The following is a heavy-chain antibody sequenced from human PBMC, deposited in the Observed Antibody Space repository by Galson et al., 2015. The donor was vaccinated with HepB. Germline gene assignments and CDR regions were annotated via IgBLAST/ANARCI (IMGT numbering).Heavy chain of an antibody. CDR1: GFTVSTNY. Sequence: SLRLSCAASGFTVSTNYMSWVRQAPGKGLEWVSVIYSGGSTYYADSVKGRFTISRDNSKNTLYLQMNSLRSEDTATYYCAREPASGTWFDPWGQGTLVTVSS. CDR3: AREPASGTWFDP. V-gene: IGHV3-66*01. D-gene: IGHD2-15*01. J-gene: IGHJ5*02. CDR2: IYSGGST.